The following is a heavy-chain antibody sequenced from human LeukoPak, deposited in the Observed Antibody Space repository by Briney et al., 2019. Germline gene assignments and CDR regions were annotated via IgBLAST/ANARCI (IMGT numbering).Heavy chain of an antibody. J-gene: IGHJ3*02. CDR1: GFTFSSYA. CDR2: ISGSGGST. D-gene: IGHD6-13*01. Sequence: PGGSLRLSCAASGFTFSSYAMSWVRQAPGKGLEWVSAISGSGGSTYYADSVKGRFTISRDNSKNTLYLQMNSLRAEDTAVYYCAKDQKSSSGTYDAFDIWGQGTMVTVSS. CDR3: AKDQKSSSGTYDAFDI. V-gene: IGHV3-23*01.